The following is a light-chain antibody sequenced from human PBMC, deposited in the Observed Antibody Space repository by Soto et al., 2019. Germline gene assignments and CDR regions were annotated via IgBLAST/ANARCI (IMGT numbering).Light chain of an antibody. CDR2: GAS. CDR3: QQYGSSPWT. J-gene: IGKJ1*01. V-gene: IGKV3-20*01. CDR1: QSVSSSY. Sequence: ETVLTQSPASLSLSPGERATLSCRASQSVSSSYLAWYQQKPGQAPRLLIYGASSRATGIPDRFSGSGSGTDFTLTISRLEPEDFAVYYCQQYGSSPWTFGQGTKV.